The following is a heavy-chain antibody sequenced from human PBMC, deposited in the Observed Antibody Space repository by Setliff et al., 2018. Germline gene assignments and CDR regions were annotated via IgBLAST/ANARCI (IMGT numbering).Heavy chain of an antibody. CDR2: IYYSGST. CDR1: GGSISGGGYY. CDR3: ARSGYYSIDAFDI. D-gene: IGHD3-22*01. Sequence: SETLSLTCTVSGGSISGGGYYWSWIRQHPRKGLEWSGYIYYSGSTNYTPSLKSRVTLSVDTSRNHFSLKLNSVTAADTAVYYCARSGYYSIDAFDIWGQGTMVTVSS. V-gene: IGHV4-31*03. J-gene: IGHJ3*02.